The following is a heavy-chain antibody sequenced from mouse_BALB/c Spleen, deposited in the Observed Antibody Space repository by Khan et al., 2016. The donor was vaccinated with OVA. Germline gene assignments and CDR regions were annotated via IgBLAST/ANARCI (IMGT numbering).Heavy chain of an antibody. Sequence: QIQLVQSGPELKKPGETVKISCKASGYTFTKSGMNWVKQAPGKGLKWMGWINTYTGEPTYADDFKGRFAFSLETSDSTAYLQINNLKNEDTATYFSARPPYFSYVMDNWGQGTSVTISS. CDR3: ARPPYFSYVMDN. D-gene: IGHD2-10*01. CDR2: INTYTGEP. J-gene: IGHJ4*01. V-gene: IGHV9-3-1*01. CDR1: GYTFTKSG.